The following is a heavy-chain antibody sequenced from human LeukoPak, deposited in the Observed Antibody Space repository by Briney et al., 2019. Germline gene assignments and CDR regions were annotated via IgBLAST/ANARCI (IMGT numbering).Heavy chain of an antibody. J-gene: IGHJ3*02. Sequence: SETLSLTCTVPDDSISDYYRGWIRQPPGKGLEWIGYIYYSGSTNYNPSLKSRVTISVDTSKNQFSLKLSSVTAADTAVYYCASATYDFWSGLNAFDIWGQGTMVTVSS. D-gene: IGHD3-3*01. V-gene: IGHV4-59*01. CDR2: IYYSGST. CDR1: DDSISDYY. CDR3: ASATYDFWSGLNAFDI.